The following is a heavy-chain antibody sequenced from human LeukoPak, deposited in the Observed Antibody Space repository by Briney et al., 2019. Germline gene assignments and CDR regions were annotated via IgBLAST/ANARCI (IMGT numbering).Heavy chain of an antibody. Sequence: GGSLRLSCAASGFTFSDYYMSWIRQAPGKGLEWVSYISSSSSYTNYADSVKGRFTISRDNAKNSLYLQMNSLRAEGTAVYYCARLVEGYSFPAGFDYWGQGTLVTVSS. V-gene: IGHV3-11*06. J-gene: IGHJ4*02. D-gene: IGHD5-18*01. CDR1: GFTFSDYY. CDR2: ISSSSSYT. CDR3: ARLVEGYSFPAGFDY.